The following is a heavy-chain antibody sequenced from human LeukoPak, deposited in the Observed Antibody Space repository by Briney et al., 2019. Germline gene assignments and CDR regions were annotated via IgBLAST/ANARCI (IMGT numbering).Heavy chain of an antibody. J-gene: IGHJ3*02. CDR1: GGSISSYY. Sequence: SETLSLTCTLSGGSISSYYWSWIRQPAGKGLEWIGRIYTSGSTNYNPSLKSRVTMSVDTSKNQFSLKLSSVTAADTAVYYCARDRDYGDYEGGAFDIWGQGTMVTVSS. CDR3: ARDRDYGDYEGGAFDI. V-gene: IGHV4-4*07. D-gene: IGHD4-17*01. CDR2: IYTSGST.